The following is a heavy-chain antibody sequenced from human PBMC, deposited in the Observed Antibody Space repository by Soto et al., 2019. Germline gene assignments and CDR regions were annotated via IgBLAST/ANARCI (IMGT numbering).Heavy chain of an antibody. V-gene: IGHV3-33*01. CDR3: ASQIGYIILSYSFDY. CDR2: IWYNGSTI. Sequence: GGSLRLSCAASGFTFSDYDMNWIRQAPGKGLEWVSFIWYNGSTIYYADSVKGRFTISRDNSKNSLYLQMNSLRAEDTAVYYCASQIGYIILSYSFDYWGQGTLVTVSS. D-gene: IGHD6-25*01. J-gene: IGHJ4*02. CDR1: GFTFSDYD.